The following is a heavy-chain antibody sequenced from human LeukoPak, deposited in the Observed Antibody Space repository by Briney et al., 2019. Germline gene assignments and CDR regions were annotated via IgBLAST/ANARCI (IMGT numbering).Heavy chain of an antibody. CDR2: IYYSGST. Sequence: SETLSLTCTVSGGSISSGGYYWSWIRQHPGKGLEWIGYIYYSGSTYYNPSLKSRVTISVDTSKNRFSLKLSSVTAADTAVYYCARGVEIAYYDFWSGYYFDYWGQGTLVTVSS. V-gene: IGHV4-31*03. J-gene: IGHJ4*02. CDR3: ARGVEIAYYDFWSGYYFDY. D-gene: IGHD3-3*01. CDR1: GGSISSGGYY.